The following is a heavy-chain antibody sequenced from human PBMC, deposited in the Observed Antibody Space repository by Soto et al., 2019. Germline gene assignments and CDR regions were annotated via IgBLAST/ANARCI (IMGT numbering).Heavy chain of an antibody. CDR3: AKAQIGSSWYPY. J-gene: IGHJ4*02. D-gene: IGHD6-13*01. CDR2: IKSDGSTT. CDR1: GFTFSSYW. Sequence: PGGSLRLSCAASGFTFSSYWMHWVRQAPGKGLVWVSRIKSDGSTTNYADSVKGRFTISRDNAKNTVYLQMNSLRAEDTAVYYCAKAQIGSSWYPYWGQGTLVTVSS. V-gene: IGHV3-74*01.